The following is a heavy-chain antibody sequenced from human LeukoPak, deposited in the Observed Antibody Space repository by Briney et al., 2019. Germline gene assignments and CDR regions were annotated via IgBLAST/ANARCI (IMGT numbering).Heavy chain of an antibody. CDR3: ARAWGSLYYFDY. V-gene: IGHV1-2*02. CDR1: GYTFTGYF. Sequence: ASVKVSCKASGYTFTGYFLHWVRQAPGQGLEWMGWISPNNGFTNYTQMFKGRLTMTRDTSISTAYMELNRLTSDDTAVFYCARAWGSLYYFDYWGQGTLVTVSS. D-gene: IGHD3-16*01. CDR2: ISPNNGFT. J-gene: IGHJ4*02.